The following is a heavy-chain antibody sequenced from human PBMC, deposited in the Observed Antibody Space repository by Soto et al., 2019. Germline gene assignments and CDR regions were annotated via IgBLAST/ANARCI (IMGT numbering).Heavy chain of an antibody. D-gene: IGHD6-13*01. V-gene: IGHV3-33*01. CDR3: ARVRDPKQQLAHCDY. CDR2: IWYDGSNK. J-gene: IGHJ4*02. Sequence: GGSLRLSCAASGFTFSSYGMHWVRQAPGKGLEWVAVIWYDGSNKYYADSVKGRFTISRDNSKNTLYLQMNSLRAEDTAVYYCARVRDPKQQLAHCDYWGQGTLVTVSS. CDR1: GFTFSSYG.